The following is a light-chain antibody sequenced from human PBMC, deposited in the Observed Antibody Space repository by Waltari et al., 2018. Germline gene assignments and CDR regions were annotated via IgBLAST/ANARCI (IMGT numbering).Light chain of an antibody. V-gene: IGLV1-47*01. CDR3: AAWDASHVV. CDR2: RNN. J-gene: IGLJ2*01. CDR1: SPNIGTNY. Sequence: QSVLTQPPSASGTPGPRVTIPCSGRSPNIGTNYVNWYQQFPGTAPKRLIYRNNQRPSGVPDRFSGSKSGTSASLAISGLRSEDEAEYYCAAWDASHVVFGGGTKLTVL.